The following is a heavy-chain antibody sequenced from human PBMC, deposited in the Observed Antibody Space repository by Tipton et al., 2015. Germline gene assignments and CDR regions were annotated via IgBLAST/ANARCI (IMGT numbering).Heavy chain of an antibody. D-gene: IGHD2-15*01. J-gene: IGHJ4*02. Sequence: TLSLTCTVSGGSVSSGRFYWSWIRQPPGKGLEWIGFIYYSGSTNYNPSLKSRVTISADTSKNQFSLKLPSVTAADTAVYFCATSYAANPSGFWFWGQGTLVTVSS. V-gene: IGHV4-61*01. CDR1: GGSVSSGRFY. CDR2: IYYSGST. CDR3: ATSYAANPSGFWF.